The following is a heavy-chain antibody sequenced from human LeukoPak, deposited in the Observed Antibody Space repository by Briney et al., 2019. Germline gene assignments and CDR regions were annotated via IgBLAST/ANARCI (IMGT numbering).Heavy chain of an antibody. D-gene: IGHD1-26*01. CDR1: GGSISSGSYY. CDR3: ARGVGATGWFDP. V-gene: IGHV4-61*02. J-gene: IGHJ5*02. CDR2: IYTSGST. Sequence: SETLSLTCTVSGGSISSGSYYWSWIRQPAGKGLEWIGRIYTSGSTNYNPSLKSRVTISVDTSKNQFSLKLSSVTAADTAVYYRARGVGATGWFDPWGQGTLVTVSS.